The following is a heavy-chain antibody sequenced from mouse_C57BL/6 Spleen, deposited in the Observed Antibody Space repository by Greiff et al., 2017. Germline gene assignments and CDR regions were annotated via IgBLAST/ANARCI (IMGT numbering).Heavy chain of an antibody. CDR3: ARDLHYYGSRGYYFDY. CDR1: GFTFSSYA. CDR2: ISDGGSYT. J-gene: IGHJ2*01. Sequence: DVKLVESGGGLVKPGGSLKLSCAASGFTFSSYAMSWVRQTPEKRLEWVATISDGGSYTYYPDNVKGRFTISRDNAKNNLYLQMSHLKSEDTAMYYCARDLHYYGSRGYYFDYWGQGTTLTVSS. V-gene: IGHV5-4*01. D-gene: IGHD1-1*01.